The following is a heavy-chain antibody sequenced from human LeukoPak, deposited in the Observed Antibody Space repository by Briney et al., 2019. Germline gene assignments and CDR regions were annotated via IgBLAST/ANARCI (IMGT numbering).Heavy chain of an antibody. CDR3: ARRSNSTYSNYGLDV. CDR2: ITNGDTSL. J-gene: IGHJ6*02. Sequence: PGGSLRLSCAASGFTFSDYYMSWIRQAPGKGLEWISYITNGDTSLYYADSVKGRFTISRDNTRNSLYLQMISLRAEDTAVYYCARRSNSTYSNYGLDVWGQGTTVTVSS. V-gene: IGHV3-11*01. D-gene: IGHD4-4*01. CDR1: GFTFSDYY.